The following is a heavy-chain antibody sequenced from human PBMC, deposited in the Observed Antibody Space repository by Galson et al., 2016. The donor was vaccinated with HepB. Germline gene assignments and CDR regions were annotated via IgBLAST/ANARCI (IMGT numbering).Heavy chain of an antibody. CDR3: ASRYWANWEDAFDI. V-gene: IGHV3-21*01. D-gene: IGHD1-1*01. Sequence: SLRLSCAASGFTFSDYTMNWVRQAPGKGLEWVSSISSGGRSTDYADSVRGRFVISRDNAKNSLYLQVNSLRAEDTAVYYCASRYWANWEDAFDIWGPGTMVTVSS. CDR1: GFTFSDYT. J-gene: IGHJ3*02. CDR2: ISSGGRST.